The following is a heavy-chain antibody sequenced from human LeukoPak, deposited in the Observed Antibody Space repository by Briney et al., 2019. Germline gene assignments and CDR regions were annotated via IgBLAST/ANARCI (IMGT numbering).Heavy chain of an antibody. D-gene: IGHD3-22*01. Sequence: SETLSLTCTVSGGSISSYYWSWVRQPPGKGLEWIGYIYYSGSTNYNPSLKSRVTISVDTSKNQFSLKLSSVTAADTAVYYCARGRYYDSSGYYPEYWGQGTLVTVSP. J-gene: IGHJ4*02. V-gene: IGHV4-59*01. CDR1: GGSISSYY. CDR3: ARGRYYDSSGYYPEY. CDR2: IYYSGST.